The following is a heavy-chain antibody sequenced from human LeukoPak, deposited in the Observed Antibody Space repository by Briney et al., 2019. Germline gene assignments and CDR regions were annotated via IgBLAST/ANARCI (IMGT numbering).Heavy chain of an antibody. D-gene: IGHD2-21*02. Sequence: GGSLRLSCAASGFTFTSYVMHWVRQAPGKGLEWVALISSDENNKYHADSVRGRFTISRDNSKNTLFLQMNSLRPEDTAVYYCASKWFCGGDCYYQIDFWGQGTLVTVSS. CDR2: ISSDENNK. CDR1: GFTFTSYV. V-gene: IGHV3-30*03. CDR3: ASKWFCGGDCYYQIDF. J-gene: IGHJ4*02.